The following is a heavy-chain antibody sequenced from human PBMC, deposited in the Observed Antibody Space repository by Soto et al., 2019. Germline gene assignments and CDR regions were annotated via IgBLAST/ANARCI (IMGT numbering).Heavy chain of an antibody. D-gene: IGHD3-3*01. Sequence: SVKVSCKASGYTFASYGISWVRQAPVQGLEWMGWISAYNGNTNYAQKLQGRVTMTTDTSTSTAYMELRSLRSDDTAVYYCARDESGGYYDFWSGYFANYYYYGMDVWGQGTTVTVSS. CDR2: ISAYNGNT. V-gene: IGHV1-18*04. CDR1: GYTFASYG. CDR3: ARDESGGYYDFWSGYFANYYYYGMDV. J-gene: IGHJ6*02.